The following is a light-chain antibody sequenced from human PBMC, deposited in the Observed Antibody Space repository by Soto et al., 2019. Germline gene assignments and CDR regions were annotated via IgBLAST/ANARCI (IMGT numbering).Light chain of an antibody. CDR3: QQYGTGIT. V-gene: IGKV3-20*01. CDR2: FSS. J-gene: IGKJ5*01. Sequence: DIVLTQSPGTLSLSPGDSVSLSCGASEWFSGKNLTWYQHKPGQPPRLLIYFSSIRASGVPNRFRGRGCGTVVTLTIAKLEPEDFAGYYCQQYGTGITVGQGTRLETK. CDR1: EWFSGKN.